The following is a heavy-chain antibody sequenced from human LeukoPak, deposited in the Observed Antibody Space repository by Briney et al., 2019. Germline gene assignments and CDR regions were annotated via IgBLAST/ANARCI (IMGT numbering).Heavy chain of an antibody. J-gene: IGHJ4*02. CDR1: GFTFKTYA. D-gene: IGHD3-10*01. CDR2: IRITGGTT. V-gene: IGHV3-23*01. CDR3: AKEVRESAWSDFDY. Sequence: GGSLRLSCAASGFTFKTYAMSWVRQAPGKGLEWVSSIRITGGTTYYADSVKARFTISRENSRNTLSLQIDSLRAEDTAVYYCAKEVRESAWSDFDYWGQETLATVPS.